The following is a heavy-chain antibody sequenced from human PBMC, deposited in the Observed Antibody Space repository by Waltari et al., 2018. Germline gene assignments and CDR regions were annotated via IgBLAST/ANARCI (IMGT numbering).Heavy chain of an antibody. V-gene: IGHV4-4*07. CDR1: GGSISSYY. D-gene: IGHD3-16*02. CDR3: AREVIVSPYYYYYMDV. Sequence: QVQLQESGPGLVKPSATLSLTCTVSGGSISSYYWSWIRQPAGKGLEWIGRIYTSGSTNYNPSLKSRVTMSVDTSKNQFSLKLSSVTAADTAVYYCAREVIVSPYYYYYMDVWGKGTTVTISS. CDR2: IYTSGST. J-gene: IGHJ6*03.